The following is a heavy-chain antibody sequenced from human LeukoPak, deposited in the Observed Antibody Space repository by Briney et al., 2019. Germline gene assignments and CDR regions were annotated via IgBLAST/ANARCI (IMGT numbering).Heavy chain of an antibody. Sequence: GGSLRLSCAASGFTFVRYEMNWFRQAPGKGLEWVSYISSSGSTIYYADSVKGRFTISRDNAKNSLYLQMNSLRAEDTAVYYCARKAIFAYGMDVWGQGTTVTVSS. J-gene: IGHJ6*02. CDR1: GFTFVRYE. CDR3: ARKAIFAYGMDV. V-gene: IGHV3-48*03. D-gene: IGHD3-3*01. CDR2: ISSSGSTI.